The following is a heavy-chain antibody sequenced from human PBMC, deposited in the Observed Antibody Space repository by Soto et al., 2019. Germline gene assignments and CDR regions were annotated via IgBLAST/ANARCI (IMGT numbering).Heavy chain of an antibody. D-gene: IGHD3-10*01. V-gene: IGHV3-21*01. CDR2: ISSSSSYI. CDR1: GFTFSSYS. Sequence: GGSLRLSCAASGFTFSSYSMNWVRQAPGKGLEWVSSISSSSSYIYYADSVKGRFTISRDNAKNSLYLQMNSLRAEDTAVYYCARVFGSITMVRGVIIRGQENYYYGMDVWGQGTTVTVS. CDR3: ARVFGSITMVRGVIIRGQENYYYGMDV. J-gene: IGHJ6*02.